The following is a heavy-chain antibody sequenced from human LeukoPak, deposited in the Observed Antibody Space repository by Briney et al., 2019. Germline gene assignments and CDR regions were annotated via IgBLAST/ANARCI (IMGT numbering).Heavy chain of an antibody. J-gene: IGHJ4*02. V-gene: IGHV4-39*01. CDR1: GGSISSSSYY. CDR3: ARRDMGANPGGFDY. Sequence: SETLSLTCTVFGGSISSSSYYWGWIRQPPGKGLEWIGSIYYSGSTYYNPSLKSRVTISVDTSKNQFSLKLSSVTAADTAVYYCARRDMGANPGGFDYWGQGTLVTVSS. CDR2: IYYSGST. D-gene: IGHD1-26*01.